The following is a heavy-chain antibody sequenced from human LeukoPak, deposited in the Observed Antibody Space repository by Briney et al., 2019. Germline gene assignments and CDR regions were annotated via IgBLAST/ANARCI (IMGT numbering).Heavy chain of an antibody. CDR1: GFTFSTYW. Sequence: PGGSLRLSCAASGFTFSTYWMTWVRQAPGEGLEWVSSISDSGTHIYYADSVKGRFTISRDNSKNTVYLQMNSLRAEDTAVYYCAKDRDGYNPDYWGQGTLVSVSS. D-gene: IGHD5-24*01. V-gene: IGHV3-23*01. CDR2: ISDSGTHI. J-gene: IGHJ4*02. CDR3: AKDRDGYNPDY.